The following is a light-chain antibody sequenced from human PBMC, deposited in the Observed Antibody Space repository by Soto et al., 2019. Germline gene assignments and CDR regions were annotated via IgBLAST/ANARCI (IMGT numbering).Light chain of an antibody. CDR2: GAS. CDR3: QQYNSRPPDGT. J-gene: IGKJ1*01. V-gene: IGKV3-15*01. CDR1: QSVASS. Sequence: EIVLTQSPGTLSLSPGERATLSCRASQSVASSLAWYQQKPGQAPRLLIYGASTRATGISGRFSGSGSGTEFTLSINSLQSEDFAVYYCQQYNSRPPDGTFGQGTKVDIK.